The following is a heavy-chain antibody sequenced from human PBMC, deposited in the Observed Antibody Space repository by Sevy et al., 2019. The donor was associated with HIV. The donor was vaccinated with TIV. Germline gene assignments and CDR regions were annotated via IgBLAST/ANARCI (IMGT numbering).Heavy chain of an antibody. CDR1: GGTFSSYA. J-gene: IGHJ6*02. Sequence: ASVKVSCKASGGTFSSYAISWVRQAPGQGLEWMGGIIPIFGTANYAQKFQGRVTITADESTSTAYMELGSLRSEDTAVYYCARLLAAAGTLGVSYYYYGMDVWGQGTTVTVSS. CDR3: ARLLAAAGTLGVSYYYYGMDV. D-gene: IGHD6-13*01. CDR2: IIPIFGTA. V-gene: IGHV1-69*13.